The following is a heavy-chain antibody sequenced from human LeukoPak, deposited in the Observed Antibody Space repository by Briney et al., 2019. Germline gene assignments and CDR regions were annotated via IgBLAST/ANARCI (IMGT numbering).Heavy chain of an antibody. CDR1: GGSISSYY. V-gene: IGHV4-59*01. Sequence: SETLSLTRTVSGGSISSYYWSWIRQPPGKGLEWIGYIYYSGSTNYNPSLKSRVTISVDTSKNQFSLKLSSMTAADTAVYYCARISHNWFDPWGQGTLVTVSS. CDR3: ARISHNWFDP. CDR2: IYYSGST. J-gene: IGHJ5*02.